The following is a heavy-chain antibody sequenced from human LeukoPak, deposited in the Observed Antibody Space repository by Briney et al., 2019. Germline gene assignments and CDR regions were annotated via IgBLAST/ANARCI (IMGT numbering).Heavy chain of an antibody. CDR3: ARQRAHYDILTGYYARSAFDI. Sequence: KTSETLSLTCTVSGGSISSSSYYWGWIRQPPGKGLEWIGSIYYSGSTYYNPSLKSRVTTSVDTSKNQFSLKLSSVTAADTAVYYCARQRAHYDILTGYYARSAFDIWGQGTMVTVSS. V-gene: IGHV4-39*01. CDR2: IYYSGST. D-gene: IGHD3-9*01. CDR1: GGSISSSSYY. J-gene: IGHJ3*02.